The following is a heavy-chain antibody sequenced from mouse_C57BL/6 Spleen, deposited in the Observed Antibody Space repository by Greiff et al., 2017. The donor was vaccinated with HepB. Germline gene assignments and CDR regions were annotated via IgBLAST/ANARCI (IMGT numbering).Heavy chain of an antibody. J-gene: IGHJ2*01. CDR3: ARHITTVGYYFDY. Sequence: EVQVVESGGGLVKPGGSLKLSCAASGFTFSSYTMSWVRQTPGKRLEWVATISGGVGHTYYPDSVKGRFTISRDNANNTLYLQMSSLGSEDTALYYCARHITTVGYYFDYWGQGTTLTVSS. D-gene: IGHD1-1*01. V-gene: IGHV5-9*01. CDR2: ISGGVGHT. CDR1: GFTFSSYT.